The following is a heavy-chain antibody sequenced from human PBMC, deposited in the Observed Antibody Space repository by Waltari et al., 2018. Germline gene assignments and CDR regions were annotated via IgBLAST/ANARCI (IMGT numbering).Heavy chain of an antibody. V-gene: IGHV4-39*01. Sequence: QLQLQESGPGLVTPSETLSLTCTVSGDSLTSDFYYWGWIRQPPGKGLEWIATISYRGATYYSPSLKSRVTISIDTSKNQFSLKVTSVTAADTAVYYCARQGYCGGDCYSDTWGQGTLVTVSP. CDR2: ISYRGAT. J-gene: IGHJ5*02. D-gene: IGHD2-21*01. CDR3: ARQGYCGGDCYSDT. CDR1: GDSLTSDFYY.